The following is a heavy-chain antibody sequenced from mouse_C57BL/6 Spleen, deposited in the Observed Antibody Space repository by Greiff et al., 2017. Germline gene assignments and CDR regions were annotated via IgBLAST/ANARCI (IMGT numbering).Heavy chain of an antibody. V-gene: IGHV10-1*01. CDR3: VSRLYYYGSSYGAY. J-gene: IGHJ3*01. CDR2: IRSKSNNYAT. Sequence: EVQVVESGGGLVQPKGSLKLSCAASGFSFNTYAMNWVRQAPGKGLEWVARIRSKSNNYATYYADSVKDRFTISRDDSESMLYLQMNNLKTEDTAMYYCVSRLYYYGSSYGAYWGQGTLVTVSA. D-gene: IGHD1-1*01. CDR1: GFSFNTYA.